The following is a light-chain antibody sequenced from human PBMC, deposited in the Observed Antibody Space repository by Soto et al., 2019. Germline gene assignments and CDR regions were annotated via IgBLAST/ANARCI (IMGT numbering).Light chain of an antibody. CDR2: EVT. Sequence: QSVLTQPASVSGSPGQSITISCTGTSSDVGSYDLVSWYQQHPGKAPKLLIYEVTKRPSGVSNRFSGSKSDNTASLTISGLQAEDEADYYCCSFGGSSTYVFGTGTKVTVL. J-gene: IGLJ1*01. CDR3: CSFGGSSTYV. CDR1: SSDVGSYDL. V-gene: IGLV2-23*02.